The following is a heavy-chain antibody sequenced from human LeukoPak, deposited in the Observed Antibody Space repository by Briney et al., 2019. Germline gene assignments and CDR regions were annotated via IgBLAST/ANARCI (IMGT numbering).Heavy chain of an antibody. V-gene: IGHV4-39*01. Sequence: RASETLSLTCTVSGGSISSSSYYWGWIRQPPGKGLEWIGSIYYSGSTYYNPSLKSRVTISVDTSKNQFSLKLSSVTAADTAVYYCARRGREDDDYGDYNWFDPWGQGTLVTVSS. CDR1: GGSISSSSYY. CDR3: ARRGREDDDYGDYNWFDP. D-gene: IGHD4-17*01. CDR2: IYYSGST. J-gene: IGHJ5*02.